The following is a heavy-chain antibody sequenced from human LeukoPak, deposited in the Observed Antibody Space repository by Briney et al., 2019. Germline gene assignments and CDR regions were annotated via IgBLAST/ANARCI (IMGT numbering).Heavy chain of an antibody. CDR2: ISSSSSYI. Sequence: GGSLRLSCAASGFTFSSYSMNWVRQAPGKGLEWVSSISSSSSYIYYADSVKGRFTISRDNAKNSLYLQMNSLRAEDTAVYYCARHISWFGELAGYWGQGTLVTVSS. D-gene: IGHD3-10*01. CDR3: ARHISWFGELAGY. CDR1: GFTFSSYS. V-gene: IGHV3-21*04. J-gene: IGHJ4*02.